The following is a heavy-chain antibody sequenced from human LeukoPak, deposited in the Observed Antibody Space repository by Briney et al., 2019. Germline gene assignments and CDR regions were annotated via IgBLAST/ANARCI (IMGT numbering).Heavy chain of an antibody. CDR2: ISSSSSTI. CDR1: GFTFISYS. V-gene: IGHV3-48*01. CDR3: ARGASSYYMDV. Sequence: GGSLRLSCAASGFTFISYSMNWVRQAPGKGLEWVSYISSSSSTIYYADSVKGRFTIYRDNAKNSLYLQMNSLRAEDTAVYYCARGASSYYMDVWGKGTTVTVSS. J-gene: IGHJ6*03.